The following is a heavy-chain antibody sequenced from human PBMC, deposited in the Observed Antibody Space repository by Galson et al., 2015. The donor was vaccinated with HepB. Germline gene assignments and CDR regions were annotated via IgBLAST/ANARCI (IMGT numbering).Heavy chain of an antibody. CDR1: GFTVSSNY. CDR3: ARSTRVLRFLKWYSAGMDV. D-gene: IGHD3-3*01. J-gene: IGHJ6*02. Sequence: SLRLSCAASGFTVSSNYMSWVRQAPGKGLEWVSVIYSGNSTYYADSVKGRFTISRDNSKNTLYLQMNSLRAEDTAMYYCARSTRVLRFLKWYSAGMDVWGQGTTVTVSS. V-gene: IGHV3-53*01. CDR2: IYSGNST.